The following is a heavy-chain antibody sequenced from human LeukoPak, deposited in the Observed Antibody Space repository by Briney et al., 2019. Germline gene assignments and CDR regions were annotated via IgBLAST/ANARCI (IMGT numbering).Heavy chain of an antibody. CDR1: GFTFSSYA. V-gene: IGHV3-30-3*01. J-gene: IGHJ6*02. CDR2: ISYDGSNK. Sequence: GSLRLSCAASGFTFSSYAMHWVRQAPGKGLEWVAVISYDGSNKYYADSVKGRFTISRDNSKNTLYLQMNSLRAEDTAVYYCAREPEVGARQSRYYYYGMDVWGQGTTVTVSS. D-gene: IGHD1-26*01. CDR3: AREPEVGARQSRYYYYGMDV.